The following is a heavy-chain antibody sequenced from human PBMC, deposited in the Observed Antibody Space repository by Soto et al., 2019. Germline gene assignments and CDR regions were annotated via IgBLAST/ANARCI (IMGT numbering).Heavy chain of an antibody. D-gene: IGHD1-26*01. J-gene: IGHJ5*02. CDR2: ISDSGTT. V-gene: IGHV4-30-4*01. Sequence: QVQLQESGPGLVKPSQTLSLTCAVSGGSISSANYYWSWIRQPPGKGLAWIGYISDSGTTYYNPSLKSRLTLSVDTSKNQFSLKVTSVTAADTAVYYCATVVGAKGNWFDPWGQGTLVTVSS. CDR3: ATVVGAKGNWFDP. CDR1: GGSISSANYY.